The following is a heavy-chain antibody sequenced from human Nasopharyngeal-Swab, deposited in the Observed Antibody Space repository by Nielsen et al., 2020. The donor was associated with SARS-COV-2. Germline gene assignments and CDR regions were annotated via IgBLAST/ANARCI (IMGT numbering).Heavy chain of an antibody. Sequence: SLKISSAASGVTISTVYITWVRHAPGQSLDWFSHLYTGGYTYYTDSVQGTFTISRDNAKNTVYLHMSRLGVEDTAVYFCASSPQTYSGNIFDIWGRGTMVTVSS. CDR1: GVTISTVY. D-gene: IGHD6-13*01. CDR3: ASSPQTYSGNIFDI. CDR2: LYTGGYT. V-gene: IGHV3-66*01. J-gene: IGHJ3*02.